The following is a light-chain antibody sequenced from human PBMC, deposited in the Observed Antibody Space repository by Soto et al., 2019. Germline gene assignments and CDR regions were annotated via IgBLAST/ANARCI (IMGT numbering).Light chain of an antibody. V-gene: IGKV3-20*01. Sequence: TQSPSSLSASVGDRVTLSCRASQSVSSYLAWYQQKPGQAPRLLIYDASNRATGIPARFSGSGSGTDFTLTISRLEPEDFAVCYCQQYGSSPSITFGQGTRLEIK. CDR1: QSVSSY. J-gene: IGKJ5*01. CDR2: DAS. CDR3: QQYGSSPSIT.